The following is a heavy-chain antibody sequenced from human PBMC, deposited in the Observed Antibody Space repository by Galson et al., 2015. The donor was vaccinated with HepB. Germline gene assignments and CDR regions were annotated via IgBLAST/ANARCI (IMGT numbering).Heavy chain of an antibody. Sequence: SLRLSCAASGFTFSSYAMSWVRQAPGKGLEWVSAISGSGGSTYYADSVKGRFTISRDNSKNTLYLQMNSLRAEDTAVYYCAKRGYYDSSGYSYYFDNWGQGTLVTVSS. V-gene: IGHV3-23*01. CDR2: ISGSGGST. J-gene: IGHJ4*02. CDR3: AKRGYYDSSGYSYYFDN. CDR1: GFTFSSYA. D-gene: IGHD3-22*01.